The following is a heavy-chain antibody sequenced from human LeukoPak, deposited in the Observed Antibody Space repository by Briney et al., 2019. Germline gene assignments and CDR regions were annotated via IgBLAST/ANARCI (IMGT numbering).Heavy chain of an antibody. D-gene: IGHD3-22*01. CDR2: FDPEDGET. CDR3: ATVPYDSTENWFDP. Sequence: GASVKVSCKVSGYTLTELSMHWVRQAPGKGLEWMGGFDPEDGETIYAQKFQGRVTMTEDTSTGTAYMELSSLRSEDTAVYYCATVPYDSTENWFDPWGQGTLVTVSS. CDR1: GYTLTELS. J-gene: IGHJ5*02. V-gene: IGHV1-24*01.